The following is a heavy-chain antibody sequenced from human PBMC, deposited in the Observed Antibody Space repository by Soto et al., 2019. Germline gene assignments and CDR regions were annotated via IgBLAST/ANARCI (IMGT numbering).Heavy chain of an antibody. V-gene: IGHV3-21*01. CDR1: GFTFSSYS. J-gene: IGHJ5*02. D-gene: IGHD4-17*01. CDR2: ISSSSSYI. Sequence: GGSLRLSCAASGFTFSSYSMNWVRQAPGKGLEWVSSISSSSSYIYYADSVKGRFTISRDNAKNSLYLQMNSLRAEDTAVYYCARVSVGDYGASFDPWGQGTLVTVSS. CDR3: ARVSVGDYGASFDP.